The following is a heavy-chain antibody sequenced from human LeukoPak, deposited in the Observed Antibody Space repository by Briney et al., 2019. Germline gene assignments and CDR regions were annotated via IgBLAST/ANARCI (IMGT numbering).Heavy chain of an antibody. Sequence: GGSLRLSCGAFGFTFSSYEMNWVRQAPGKGLEWVSYISSSGSTIYYADSVKGRFTISRDNAKTSLYLQMNSLRDEDTAVYYCARDSGGYSYGPYYYMDVWGKGTTVTVSS. V-gene: IGHV3-48*03. CDR3: ARDSGGYSYGPYYYMDV. J-gene: IGHJ6*03. CDR2: ISSSGSTI. CDR1: GFTFSSYE. D-gene: IGHD5-18*01.